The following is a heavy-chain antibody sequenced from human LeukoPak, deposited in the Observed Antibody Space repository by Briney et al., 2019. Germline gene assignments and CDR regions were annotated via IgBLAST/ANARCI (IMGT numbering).Heavy chain of an antibody. J-gene: IGHJ4*02. CDR3: ARDPTYSNYVNFDY. V-gene: IGHV1-2*02. D-gene: IGHD4-11*01. Sequence: ASVKVSCKASGYTVTGYYMHWVRQAPGQGLEWMGWINPNSGGTNYAQKFQGRVTMTRDTSISTAYMELSRLRSDDTAVYYCARDPTYSNYVNFDYWGQGTLVTVSS. CDR2: INPNSGGT. CDR1: GYTVTGYY.